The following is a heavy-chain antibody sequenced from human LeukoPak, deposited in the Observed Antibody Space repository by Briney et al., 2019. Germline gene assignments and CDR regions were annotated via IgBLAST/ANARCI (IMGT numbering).Heavy chain of an antibody. CDR3: ARRLRCSGGSCYGSDY. V-gene: IGHV5-51*01. D-gene: IGHD2-15*01. J-gene: IGHJ4*02. CDR2: IYPGDPDT. CDR1: GYSFTSYW. Sequence: NPGESLKISCKGSGYSFTSYWIGWVRQLPGKGLEWMGIIYPGDPDTRYSPSFQGQVTISADKSISTAYLQWSSLKASDTAMYYCARRLRCSGGSCYGSDYWGQGTLVTVSS.